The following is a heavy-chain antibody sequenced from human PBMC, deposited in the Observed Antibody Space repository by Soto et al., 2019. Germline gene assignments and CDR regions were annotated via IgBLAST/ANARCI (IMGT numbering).Heavy chain of an antibody. D-gene: IGHD3-10*01. CDR3: ARDWYYGSGSYYEYYYGMDV. CDR1: GGSISSYY. CDR2: IYYSGST. J-gene: IGHJ6*02. Sequence: SETLSLTCTVSGGSISSYYWSWIRQPPGKGLEWIGYIYYSGSTNYNPSLKSRVTISVDTSKNQFSLKLSSVTAADTAVYYCARDWYYGSGSYYEYYYGMDVWGQGTTVTVYS. V-gene: IGHV4-59*01.